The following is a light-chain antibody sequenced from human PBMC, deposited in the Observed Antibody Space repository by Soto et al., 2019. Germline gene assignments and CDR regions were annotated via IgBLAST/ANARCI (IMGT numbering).Light chain of an antibody. V-gene: IGLV2-14*03. CDR1: SSDIGAYNF. CDR3: SSYTTSDTWV. Sequence: QSALTQPASVSGSPGQSITISCTGTSSDIGAYNFVSWYQQHPGKAPRVMIDLVSDRPSGVSNRFSGSKSGNTASLTISGLQAEDEADYYCSSYTTSDTWVFGGGTKLTVL. J-gene: IGLJ3*02. CDR2: LVS.